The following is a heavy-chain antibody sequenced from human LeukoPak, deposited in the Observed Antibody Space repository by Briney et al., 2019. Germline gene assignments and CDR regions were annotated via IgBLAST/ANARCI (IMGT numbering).Heavy chain of an antibody. V-gene: IGHV1-69*13. CDR3: ARDGLSHDAFDI. CDR1: GGTFSSYA. Sequence: SVKVSCKASGGTFSSYAISWVRQAPGQGLEWMGGIIPIFGTANYAQKFQGRVTMTADESTSTAYMELSSLRSEDTAVYYCARDGLSHDAFDIWGQGTMVTVSS. CDR2: IIPIFGTA. J-gene: IGHJ3*02.